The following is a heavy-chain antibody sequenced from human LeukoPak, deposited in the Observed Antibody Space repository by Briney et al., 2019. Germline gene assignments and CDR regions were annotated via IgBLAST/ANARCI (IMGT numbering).Heavy chain of an antibody. CDR1: GGTFSSYA. CDR3: ARSDIVVVVAATGYWYFDL. Sequence: SVKVSCKASGGTFSSYAISWVRQAAGQGLEWMGGIIPIFGTANYAQKFQGRVTITADESTSTAYMELSSLRSEDTAVYYCARSDIVVVVAATGYWYFDLWGRGTLVTVSS. J-gene: IGHJ2*01. D-gene: IGHD2-15*01. CDR2: IIPIFGTA. V-gene: IGHV1-69*13.